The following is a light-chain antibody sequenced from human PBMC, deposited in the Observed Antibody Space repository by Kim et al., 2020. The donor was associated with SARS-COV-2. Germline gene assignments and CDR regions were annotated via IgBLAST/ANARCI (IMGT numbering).Light chain of an antibody. CDR2: DAS. V-gene: IGKV3-11*01. J-gene: IGKJ1*01. CDR3: QQRSNWPRT. Sequence: EIVLTQSPATLSLSPGERATLSCRASQSVRRYLAWYQQKPGQAPRLLVYDASSRAPGIPARFSGSGSGTDFTLTISSLEPEDFAVYYCQQRSNWPRTFGQGTKVDIK. CDR1: QSVRRY.